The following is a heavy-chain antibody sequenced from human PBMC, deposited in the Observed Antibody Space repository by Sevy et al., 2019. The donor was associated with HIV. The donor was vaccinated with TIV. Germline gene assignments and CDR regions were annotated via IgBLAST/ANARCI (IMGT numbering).Heavy chain of an antibody. CDR2: IRYDGSNK. CDR1: GFTFSSYG. CDR3: AKDPHFYYYYYGMDV. V-gene: IGHV3-30*02. J-gene: IGHJ6*02. Sequence: GGSLRLSCAASGFTFSSYGMHWVRQAPGKGLEWVAFIRYDGSNKYYADSVKGRFTISRDNSKNTLYLQMNSLRAEDTAVYYCAKDPHFYYYYYGMDVWGQGTTVTVSS.